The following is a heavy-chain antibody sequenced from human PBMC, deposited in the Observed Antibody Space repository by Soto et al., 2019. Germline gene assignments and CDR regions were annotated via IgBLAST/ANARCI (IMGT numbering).Heavy chain of an antibody. CDR3: ARNSLRAARTNWFDP. J-gene: IGHJ5*02. CDR2: IFSNDEK. Sequence: QVTLKESGPVLVKPTETLTLTCTVSGFSLSNARMGVSWIRQPPGKALEWLAHIFSNDEKSYSTSLKSRLTISKDTSKSQVVLTMANMDPVDTATYYCARNSLRAARTNWFDPWGQGTLVTVSS. V-gene: IGHV2-26*01. CDR1: GFSLSNARMG. D-gene: IGHD6-6*01.